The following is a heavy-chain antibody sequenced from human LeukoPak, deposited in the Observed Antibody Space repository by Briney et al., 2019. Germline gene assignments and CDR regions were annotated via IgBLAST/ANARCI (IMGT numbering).Heavy chain of an antibody. V-gene: IGHV3-21*01. CDR3: ARDVGIAAAGLAPN. Sequence: GGSLRLSCAASGFTFSSYSMNWVRQAPGKGLEWVSSISSSSSYIYYAGSVKGRFTISRDNAKNSLYLQMNSLRAEDTAVYYCARDVGIAAAGLAPNWGQGTLVTVSS. CDR1: GFTFSSYS. J-gene: IGHJ4*02. CDR2: ISSSSSYI. D-gene: IGHD6-13*01.